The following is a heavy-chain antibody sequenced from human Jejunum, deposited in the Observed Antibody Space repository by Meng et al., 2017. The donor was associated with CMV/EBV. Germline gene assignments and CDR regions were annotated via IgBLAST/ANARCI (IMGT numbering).Heavy chain of an antibody. D-gene: IGHD3-22*01. V-gene: IGHV3-30*19. Sequence: SGLSFSADVMNWDRQAPGNSLEWVAVTSNDGSRKYYAESVKGRFTISRDNSKNTLYLQMDSLRVEDMAVYYCAAYDTSGLWSSYFDYWGQGTLVTVSS. J-gene: IGHJ4*02. CDR1: GLSFSADV. CDR3: AAYDTSGLWSSYFDY. CDR2: TSNDGSRK.